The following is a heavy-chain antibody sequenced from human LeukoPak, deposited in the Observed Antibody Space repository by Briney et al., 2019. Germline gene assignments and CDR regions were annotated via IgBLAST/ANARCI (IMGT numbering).Heavy chain of an antibody. V-gene: IGHV1-69*13. CDR3: ARVGRWRGGFYYYYGMDV. Sequence: ASVKVSCKASGGTFISYAISWVRQAPGQGLEWMGGIIPIFGTANYAQKFQGRVTITADESTSTAYMELSSLRSEDTAVYYCARVGRWRGGFYYYYGMDVWGQGTTVTVSS. CDR2: IIPIFGTA. J-gene: IGHJ6*02. D-gene: IGHD5-12*01. CDR1: GGTFISYA.